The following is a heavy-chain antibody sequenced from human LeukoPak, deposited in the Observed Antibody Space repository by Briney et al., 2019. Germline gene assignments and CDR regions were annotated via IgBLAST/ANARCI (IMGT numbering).Heavy chain of an antibody. CDR2: IIPILGIA. Sequence: ASVKVSYKASVGTFSSYAISWVRQAAGQGLGWMGRIIPILGIANYAQKFQGRVTITADQSTRTAYMELSSLRSEDTAVYSCARGRGHYNTHYDYWGQGTLVTVSS. J-gene: IGHJ4*02. D-gene: IGHD1-1*01. CDR3: ARGRGHYNTHYDY. V-gene: IGHV1-69*04. CDR1: VGTFSSYA.